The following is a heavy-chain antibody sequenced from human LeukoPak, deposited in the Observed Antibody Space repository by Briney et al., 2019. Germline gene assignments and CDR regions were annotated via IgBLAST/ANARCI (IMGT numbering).Heavy chain of an antibody. CDR3: ARETTNGAFDI. V-gene: IGHV3-20*04. D-gene: IGHD2-8*01. CDR2: IDWNSDAI. CDR1: GFTFSVYW. J-gene: IGHJ3*02. Sequence: GGSPRLSCAASGFTFSVYWMSWVRQTPGKGLEWVSGIDWNSDAIGYADSVKGRFTISRDNAENSLYLQMNSLRAEDTAVYYCARETTNGAFDIWGQGTMVTVSS.